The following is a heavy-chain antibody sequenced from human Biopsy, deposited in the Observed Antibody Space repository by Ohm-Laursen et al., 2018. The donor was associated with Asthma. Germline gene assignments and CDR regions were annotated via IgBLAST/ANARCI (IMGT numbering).Heavy chain of an antibody. CDR3: ASQSSGPDFWSGYYYFDY. CDR1: GFTFSSYG. V-gene: IGHV3-30*03. CDR2: ISYDGSNK. Sequence: SLRLSCTASGFTFSSYGMHWVRQAPGKGLEWVAVISYDGSNKYYADSVKGRFTVSRDNSKNTLYLQMNSLRAEDTAVYYCASQSSGPDFWSGYYYFDYWGQGTLVTVSS. D-gene: IGHD3-3*01. J-gene: IGHJ4*02.